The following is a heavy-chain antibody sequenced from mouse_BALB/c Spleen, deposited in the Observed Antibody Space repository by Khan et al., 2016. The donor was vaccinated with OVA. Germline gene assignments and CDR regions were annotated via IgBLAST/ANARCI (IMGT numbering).Heavy chain of an antibody. J-gene: IGHJ3*01. D-gene: IGHD1-1*02. Sequence: QVQLQQSGAELVRPGVSVKISCKGSGYTFTDYAMHWVKQSHAKTPEWSGVISTYYGDADYNQKFQGKASMTVDKSSSTADMELARRTSEDSAIYYCTRGGRLAYWGQGTLVTVSA. CDR2: ISTYYGDA. V-gene: IGHV1S137*01. CDR1: GYTFTDYA. CDR3: TRGGRLAY.